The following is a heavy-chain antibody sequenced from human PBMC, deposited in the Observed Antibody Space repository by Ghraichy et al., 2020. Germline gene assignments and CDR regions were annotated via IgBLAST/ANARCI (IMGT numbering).Heavy chain of an antibody. D-gene: IGHD1-20*01. CDR2: ISSSTSSI. Sequence: GGSLRLSCAASGFTFSSYSVHWVRQAPGKGLVWVSSISSSTSSIYYADSLKGRFTISRDNAKNSLYLQMNSLRAEDTAVYYCARNFYGITASYYYYGMDDCGQAATVTVA. J-gene: IGHJ6*02. V-gene: IGHV3-21*01. CDR3: ARNFYGITASYYYYGMDD. CDR1: GFTFSSYS.